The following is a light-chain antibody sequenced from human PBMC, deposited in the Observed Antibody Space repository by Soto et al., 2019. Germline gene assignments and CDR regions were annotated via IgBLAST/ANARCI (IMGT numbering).Light chain of an antibody. CDR2: AAS. CDR1: QSINIY. V-gene: IGKV1-39*01. J-gene: IGKJ2*01. CDR3: QQSYRSPYT. Sequence: IQLTQSPSSLSASVGDRVAVTCRASQSINIYLNWYQQKPGKAPTLLIYAASSLQSGVPSRFSGGGSRTDFTLTISSLQPEDFATYYCQQSYRSPYTFGQGTKLEI.